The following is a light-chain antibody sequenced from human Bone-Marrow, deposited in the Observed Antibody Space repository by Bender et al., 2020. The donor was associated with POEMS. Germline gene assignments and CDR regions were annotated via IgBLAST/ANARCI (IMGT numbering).Light chain of an antibody. CDR1: ELGKKY. CDR2: EDN. CDR3: QAWDMSTVV. V-gene: IGLV3-1*01. J-gene: IGLJ2*01. Sequence: SYELTQPPSVSVSPGQTVTIPCSGDELGKKYASWYQQKPGQSPVLVIYEDNKRPSGIPERFSGSNSGNTATLTISGTQAMDEAEYYCQAWDMSTVVFGGGTKLTVL.